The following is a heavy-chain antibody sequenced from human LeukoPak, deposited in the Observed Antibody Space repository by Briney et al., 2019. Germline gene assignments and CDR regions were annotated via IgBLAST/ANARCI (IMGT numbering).Heavy chain of an antibody. Sequence: PGGSLRLSCAASGFTFSSYSMNWVRQAPGKGLGWVSSISSSSSYIYYADSVKGRFTISRDNAKNSLYLQMNSLRAEDTAVYYCARDPNRQWLVTDDYWGQGTLVTVSS. CDR2: ISSSSSYI. D-gene: IGHD6-19*01. J-gene: IGHJ4*02. CDR1: GFTFSSYS. CDR3: ARDPNRQWLVTDDY. V-gene: IGHV3-21*01.